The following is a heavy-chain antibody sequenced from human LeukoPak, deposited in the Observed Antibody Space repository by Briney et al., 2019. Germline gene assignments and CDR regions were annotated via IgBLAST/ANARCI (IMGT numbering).Heavy chain of an antibody. V-gene: IGHV4-34*01. CDR2: INHSGST. CDR1: GGSFSGYY. CDR3: ARGQWLVGVDY. Sequence: KPSETLSLTCAVYGGSFSGYYWSWIRQPPGKGLEWIGEINHSGSTNYNPSLKSRVTISVDTSKNQFSLKLSSVTAADTAVYYCARGQWLVGVDYWGQGTLVTVSS. J-gene: IGHJ4*02. D-gene: IGHD6-19*01.